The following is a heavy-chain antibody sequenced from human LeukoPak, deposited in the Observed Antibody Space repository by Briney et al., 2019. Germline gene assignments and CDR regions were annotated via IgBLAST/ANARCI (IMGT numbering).Heavy chain of an antibody. Sequence: SETLSLTCTVSGGSISNYYWSWIRQPPGKGLEWIGYIYYSGSTNYNPSLKGRVTMSVDTSKNQFSLKLTSVTAADTAVYYCARHGNTMAREVITYPFDYWGQGTLVTVSS. CDR2: IYYSGST. V-gene: IGHV4-59*08. CDR3: ARHGNTMAREVITYPFDY. J-gene: IGHJ4*02. CDR1: GGSISNYY. D-gene: IGHD3-10*01.